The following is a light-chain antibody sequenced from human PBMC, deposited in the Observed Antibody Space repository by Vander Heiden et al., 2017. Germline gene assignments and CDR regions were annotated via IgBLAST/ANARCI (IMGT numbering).Light chain of an antibody. Sequence: DIQMTQSPSSLSAFVGERVTITCRASKSVNDYVNWYQQKPGKAPKLLISIASNLQSGVPSRFSGSRSGTDFTLSISSLQPDDFATYYCQQSYNLPKTFGQGTTVEIK. CDR1: KSVNDY. J-gene: IGKJ1*01. V-gene: IGKV1-39*01. CDR3: QQSYNLPKT. CDR2: IAS.